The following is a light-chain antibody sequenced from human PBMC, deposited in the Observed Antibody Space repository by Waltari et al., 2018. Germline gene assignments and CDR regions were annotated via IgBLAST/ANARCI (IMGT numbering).Light chain of an antibody. CDR1: NNDIASYTY. CDR3: SSYTTTSTTR. V-gene: IGLV2-14*03. J-gene: IGLJ2*01. Sequence: QSALTQPVSVSGSPGQSSTLSCIGTNNDIASYTYVSWYQQNPGKAPNLIMYNVAKRPSGVSDRFSGSNVCDTALVTISGLQPEDESYYDCSSYTTTSTTRFGGGTKLTIL. CDR2: NVA.